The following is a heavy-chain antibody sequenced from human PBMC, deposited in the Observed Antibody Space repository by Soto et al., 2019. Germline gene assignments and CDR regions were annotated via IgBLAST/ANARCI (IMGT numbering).Heavy chain of an antibody. J-gene: IGHJ4*02. Sequence: PSETLSLTCTVSGGSISSGDYYWSWIRQPPGKGLEWIGYIYYSGSTYYNPSLKSRVTISVDTSKNQFSLKLSSVTAADTAVYYCARGVNYYDSSGYYWVLDYWGQGTLVTVSS. CDR1: GGSISSGDYY. D-gene: IGHD3-22*01. CDR2: IYYSGST. CDR3: ARGVNYYDSSGYYWVLDY. V-gene: IGHV4-30-4*01.